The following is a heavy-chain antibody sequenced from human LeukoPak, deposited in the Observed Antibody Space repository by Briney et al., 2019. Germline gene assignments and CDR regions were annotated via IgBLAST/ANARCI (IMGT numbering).Heavy chain of an antibody. Sequence: GGSLRLSCAASGFTFTRNAMAWVRQAPGKGLEWVSAVDGSGGTTFYADSVKGRVTISRVQSTNTVYLQMNSLRADDTAVYYCAKAHCSSTSCSRADNWGQGTLVTVSS. D-gene: IGHD2-2*01. CDR1: GFTFTRNA. V-gene: IGHV3-23*01. J-gene: IGHJ4*02. CDR3: AKAHCSSTSCSRADN. CDR2: VDGSGGTT.